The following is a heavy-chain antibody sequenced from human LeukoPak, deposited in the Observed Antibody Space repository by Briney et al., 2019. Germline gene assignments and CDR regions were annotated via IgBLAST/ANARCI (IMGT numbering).Heavy chain of an antibody. Sequence: ASVKVSCKTSGYTFTNYGISWARQAPGHGLELMGWISAYNNNTSFAQKFQDRVSMTTDTSTGTAYVELGSLRSDDTAIYYCARVQYNWSDKHQWFDPWGQGTLVTVSS. CDR3: ARVQYNWSDKHQWFDP. J-gene: IGHJ5*02. CDR1: GYTFTNYG. D-gene: IGHD1-1*01. V-gene: IGHV1-18*01. CDR2: ISAYNNNT.